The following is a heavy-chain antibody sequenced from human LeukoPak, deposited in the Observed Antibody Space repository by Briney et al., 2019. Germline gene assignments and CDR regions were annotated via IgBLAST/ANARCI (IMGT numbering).Heavy chain of an antibody. Sequence: ASVKVSCKASGYTLTSYAISWVRQAPGQGLEWMGWISGYNGNINYVQKLQGRVTMTTDTSTSTDYMELRSLRSDDTAVYYCARQAPHSSGWYYFDYWGQGTLVTVSS. V-gene: IGHV1-18*01. D-gene: IGHD3-22*01. CDR1: GYTLTSYA. CDR2: ISGYNGNI. CDR3: ARQAPHSSGWYYFDY. J-gene: IGHJ4*02.